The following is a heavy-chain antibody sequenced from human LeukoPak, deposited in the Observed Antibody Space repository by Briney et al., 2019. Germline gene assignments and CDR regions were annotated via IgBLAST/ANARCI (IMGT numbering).Heavy chain of an antibody. CDR1: GGSISSYY. V-gene: IGHV4-59*01. J-gene: IGHJ4*02. Sequence: SETLSLTCTISGGSISSYYWSWIWQPPGKGLEWIGYIYYSGSTNYNPSLKSRVTISVDTSKNQFSLKLSSVTAADTAMYYCARDPGGSYWYFDHWGQGTLVTVSS. CDR3: ARDPGGSYWYFDH. CDR2: IYYSGST. D-gene: IGHD1-26*01.